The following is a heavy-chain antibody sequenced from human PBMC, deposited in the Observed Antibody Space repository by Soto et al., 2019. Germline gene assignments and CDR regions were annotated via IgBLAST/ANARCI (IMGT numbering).Heavy chain of an antibody. CDR2: IIRIFGTA. D-gene: IGHD1-7*01. V-gene: IGHV1-69*13. Sequence: ASVQVSCKASGGTFSRYSISWVRQAPGQGPEWMGGIIRIFGTANYAQKFQGRVTITADESTSTAYMELSSLRSEDTAVYYCASRSRITGTLGYGMDVWGKGTTFTVS. J-gene: IGHJ6*04. CDR3: ASRSRITGTLGYGMDV. CDR1: GGTFSRYS.